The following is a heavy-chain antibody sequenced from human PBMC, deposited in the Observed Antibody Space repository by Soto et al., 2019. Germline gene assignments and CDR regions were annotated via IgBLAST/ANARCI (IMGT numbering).Heavy chain of an antibody. D-gene: IGHD3-10*01. CDR1: GGSFSGYY. J-gene: IGHJ4*02. CDR2: INHSGST. V-gene: IGHV4-34*01. Sequence: QVQLQQWGAGLLKPSETLSLTCAVYGGSFSGYYWSWIRQPPGKGLEWIGEINHSGSTNYNPSLKRRVTISVDTSKNQFSLKLSSVTAADTAVYYCARNYYGSGSYYKRGPNFDYWGQGTLVTVSS. CDR3: ARNYYGSGSYYKRGPNFDY.